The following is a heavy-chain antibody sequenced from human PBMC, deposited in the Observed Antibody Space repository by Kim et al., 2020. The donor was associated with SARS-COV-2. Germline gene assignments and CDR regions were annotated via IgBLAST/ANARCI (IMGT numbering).Heavy chain of an antibody. D-gene: IGHD1-1*01. CDR3: AKGRWNWNDGLFDY. V-gene: IGHV3-23*01. CDR1: GFTFSSYA. J-gene: IGHJ4*02. Sequence: GGSLRLSCAASGFTFSSYAMSWVRQAPGKGLEWVSAISGSGGSTYYADPVKGRFTISRDNSKNTLYLQMNSLRAEDTAVYYCAKGRWNWNDGLFDYWGQGTLVTVSS. CDR2: ISGSGGST.